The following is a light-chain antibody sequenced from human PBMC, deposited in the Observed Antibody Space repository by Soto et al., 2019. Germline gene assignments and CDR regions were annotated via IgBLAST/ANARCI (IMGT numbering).Light chain of an antibody. CDR1: SSDVGAYIY. Sequence: QSALTQPRSVSGSPGQSVTISCTGTSSDVGAYIYVSWYQQHPGKAPKLIIYDVTERPSGVPDRFSGSKSGNTASLTISGLQAEDEANYYCCSYVGSYSWVFGGGTKLTVL. CDR2: DVT. J-gene: IGLJ3*02. CDR3: CSYVGSYSWV. V-gene: IGLV2-11*01.